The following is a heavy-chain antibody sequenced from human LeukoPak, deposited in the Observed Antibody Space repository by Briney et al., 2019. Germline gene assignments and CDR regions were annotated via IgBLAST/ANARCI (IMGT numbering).Heavy chain of an antibody. D-gene: IGHD3-10*01. J-gene: IGHJ6*03. V-gene: IGHV3-53*01. Sequence: PGGSLRLSCAASGFTFSSNYMSWVRQAPGKGLEWVSVIYSGGSTYYADSVKGRFTISRDNSKNTLYLQMNSLRAEDTAVYYCASGSGSYRTPYYYMDVGGTGTTVTVSS. CDR1: GFTFSSNY. CDR2: IYSGGST. CDR3: ASGSGSYRTPYYYMDV.